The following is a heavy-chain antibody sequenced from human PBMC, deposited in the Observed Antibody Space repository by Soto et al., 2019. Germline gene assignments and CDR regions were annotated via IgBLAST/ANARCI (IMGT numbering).Heavy chain of an antibody. V-gene: IGHV3-30*18. CDR2: VSHGGRNT. CDR1: GFTFSDYA. Sequence: GGSLRLSCAASGFTFSDYAMHWVRQAPGKGLEWVAVVSHGGRNTHYADSVKGRFTISRDSSKNTVSLEMTSLRAEDTAVYYCAKGGRQWLVTSDFNYWGQGA. D-gene: IGHD6-19*01. J-gene: IGHJ4*02. CDR3: AKGGRQWLVTSDFNY.